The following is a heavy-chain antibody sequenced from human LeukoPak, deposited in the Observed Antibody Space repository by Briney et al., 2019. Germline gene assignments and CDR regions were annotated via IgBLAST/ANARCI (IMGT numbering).Heavy chain of an antibody. CDR2: IKQYGSEN. V-gene: IGHV3-7*02. J-gene: IGHJ4*02. Sequence: GGSLRLSREASGLTFGDYWMTWVCQAPGKGLECVSNIKQYGSENHYVDSVKGRFTISSDNAKNSLSLQMNSLRAEDTAVYYCARAFPLDYWGQGTLVTVSS. CDR1: GLTFGDYW. D-gene: IGHD2/OR15-2a*01. CDR3: ARAFPLDY.